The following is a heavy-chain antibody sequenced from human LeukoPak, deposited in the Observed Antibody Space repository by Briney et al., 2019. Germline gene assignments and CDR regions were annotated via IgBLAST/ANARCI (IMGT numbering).Heavy chain of an antibody. V-gene: IGHV1-18*01. CDR1: GYTFTSYG. Sequence: ASVKVSCKASGYTFTSYGISWVRQAPGQGLEWMGWINPYNGNTNYAQKLQGRVTMTTDTSTSTAYMELRSLRSDDTAVYYCASLYSGYDSVAFDYWGQGTLVTVSS. CDR2: INPYNGNT. J-gene: IGHJ4*02. D-gene: IGHD5-12*01. CDR3: ASLYSGYDSVAFDY.